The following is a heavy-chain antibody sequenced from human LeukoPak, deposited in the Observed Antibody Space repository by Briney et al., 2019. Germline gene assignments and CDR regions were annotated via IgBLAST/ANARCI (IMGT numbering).Heavy chain of an antibody. CDR2: MTSSGDTV. CDR1: GFTFGTYS. D-gene: IGHD6-13*01. Sequence: AGGSLRLSCAASGFTFGTYSMNWVRQAPGKGLDWIAYMTSSGDTVYYADSVKGRSTISRDNAMNSLYLQMNSLRVEDTAVYYCARYSSNWGAFDIWGHGTLVIVSS. V-gene: IGHV3-48*04. CDR3: ARYSSNWGAFDI. J-gene: IGHJ3*02.